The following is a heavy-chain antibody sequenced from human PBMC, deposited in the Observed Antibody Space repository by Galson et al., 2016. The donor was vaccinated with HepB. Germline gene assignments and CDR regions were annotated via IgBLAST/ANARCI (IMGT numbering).Heavy chain of an antibody. Sequence: SLRLSCAASGFTFSSYSVNWVRQAPGKGLEWVGFIRSKSSGGTREYAASVKGRFTISRDDSKSIAYLQMNSLKTEDTALYYCTRQWYYYGSGSFWNFDLWGRGTLVTVSS. D-gene: IGHD3-10*01. CDR2: IRSKSSGGTR. V-gene: IGHV3-49*04. CDR1: GFTFSSYS. J-gene: IGHJ2*01. CDR3: TRQWYYYGSGSFWNFDL.